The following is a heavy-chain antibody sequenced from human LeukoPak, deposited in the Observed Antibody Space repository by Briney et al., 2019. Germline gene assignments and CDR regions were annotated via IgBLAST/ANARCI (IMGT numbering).Heavy chain of an antibody. CDR2: ISGSGGST. CDR1: GFTFSSYA. J-gene: IGHJ3*02. CDR3: AKSLHHYDILTGYSGGLVGNDAFDI. V-gene: IGHV3-23*01. Sequence: AGGSLRLSCAASGFTFSSYAMSWVRQAPGKGLEWVSAISGSGGSTYYADSVKGRFTISRDNSKNTLYLQMNSLRAEDTAVYYCAKSLHHYDILTGYSGGLVGNDAFDIWGQGTMVTVSS. D-gene: IGHD3-9*01.